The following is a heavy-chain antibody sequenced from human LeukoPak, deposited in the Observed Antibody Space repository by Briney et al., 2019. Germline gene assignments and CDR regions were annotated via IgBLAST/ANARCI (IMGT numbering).Heavy chain of an antibody. V-gene: IGHV4-59*01. CDR3: ARERNDYYYYYYMDV. CDR1: GGSISTYY. Sequence: SETLSLTCTVSGGSISTYYWSWIRQPPGKGLEWIGYIYYSGSTNYNPSLKSRVTISVDTSKNQFSLKLSSVTAADTAVYYCARERNDYYYYYYMDVWGKGTTVTVSS. CDR2: IYYSGST. J-gene: IGHJ6*03.